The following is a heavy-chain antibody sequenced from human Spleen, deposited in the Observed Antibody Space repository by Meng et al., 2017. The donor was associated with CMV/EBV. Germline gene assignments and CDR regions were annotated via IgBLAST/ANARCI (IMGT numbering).Heavy chain of an antibody. CDR2: INHSGST. CDR3: AREDGRYCSSTSCYRRGWFDP. CDR1: FSGYD. V-gene: IGHV4-34*01. J-gene: IGHJ5*02. D-gene: IGHD2-2*02. Sequence: FSGYDWSWIRQPPGKGLEWIGEINHSGSTNYNPSPKSRVTISVDTSKNQFSLKLSSVTAADTAVYYCAREDGRYCSSTSCYRRGWFDPWGQGTLVTVSS.